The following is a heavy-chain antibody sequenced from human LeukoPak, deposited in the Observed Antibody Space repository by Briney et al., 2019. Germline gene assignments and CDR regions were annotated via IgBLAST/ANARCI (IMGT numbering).Heavy chain of an antibody. J-gene: IGHJ4*02. V-gene: IGHV3-7*05. CDR3: GGHVRRRGWDY. CDR1: GFTFSNNW. Sequence: QSGGSLRLSCAASGFTFSNNWMGWVRQAPGKGLEWVANIADDGSEKYYVDSVKGRFTISRDNAKSSLYLQMSSLRAEDTAVYYCGGHVRRRGWDYWGREPWSPSPQ. D-gene: IGHD3-10*02. CDR2: IADDGSEK.